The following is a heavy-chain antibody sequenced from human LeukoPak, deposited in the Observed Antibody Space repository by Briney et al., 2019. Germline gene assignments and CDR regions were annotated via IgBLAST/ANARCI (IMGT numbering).Heavy chain of an antibody. V-gene: IGHV3-9*01. CDR1: GPYVQDYA. CDR3: IKETSAGGLDY. J-gene: IGHJ4*02. Sequence: PGRSLRLSCKASGPYVQDYAMHWVRQAPGKGLEWVSGIYGNGKRVDYADSVKGRFTVSRDNAKNSLYLQMNSLRPEDTALYYCIKETSAGGLDYRGQGTLVTASS. D-gene: IGHD4-23*01. CDR2: IYGNGKRV.